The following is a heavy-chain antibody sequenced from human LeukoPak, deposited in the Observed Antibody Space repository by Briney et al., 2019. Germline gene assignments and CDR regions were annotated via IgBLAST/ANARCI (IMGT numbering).Heavy chain of an antibody. CDR2: ISYDGSNK. CDR1: GFTFSSYG. D-gene: IGHD4-23*01. J-gene: IGHJ5*02. CDR3: AKDIPDESTVVTLDWFDP. Sequence: PGGSLRLSCAASGFTFSSYGMHWVRQAPGKGLEWVAVISYDGSNKYYADSVKGRFTISRDNSKNTLYLQMNSLRAEDTAVYYCAKDIPDESTVVTLDWFDPWGQGTLVTVSS. V-gene: IGHV3-30*18.